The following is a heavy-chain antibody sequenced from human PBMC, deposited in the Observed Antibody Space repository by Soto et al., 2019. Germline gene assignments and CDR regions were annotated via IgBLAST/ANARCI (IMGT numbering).Heavy chain of an antibody. CDR1: GGSFSGYY. D-gene: IGHD3-22*01. J-gene: IGHJ6*02. CDR2: INHGGST. CDR3: ARGTYYYDSSGYYPDHYYYYGMDV. Sequence: SETLSLTCAVYGGSFSGYYWSWIRQPPGKGLEWIGEINHGGSTNYNPSLKSRVTISVDTSKNQFSLKLSSVTAADTAVYYCARGTYYYDSSGYYPDHYYYYGMDVWGQGTTVTVSS. V-gene: IGHV4-34*01.